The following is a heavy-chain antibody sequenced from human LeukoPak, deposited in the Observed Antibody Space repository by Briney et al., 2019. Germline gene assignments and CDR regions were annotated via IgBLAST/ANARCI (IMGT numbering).Heavy chain of an antibody. CDR2: ISTSGSTI. V-gene: IGHV3-48*03. Sequence: AGGSLRLSCAASGFTFSSYEMNWVRQAPGKGLEWVSCISTSGSTIYHADSVKGRFTISRDNARNSLCLQMNSLRAEDTAVYYCARGGPGYSFDYWGQGTLVTVSS. J-gene: IGHJ4*02. CDR3: ARGGPGYSFDY. D-gene: IGHD5-18*01. CDR1: GFTFSSYE.